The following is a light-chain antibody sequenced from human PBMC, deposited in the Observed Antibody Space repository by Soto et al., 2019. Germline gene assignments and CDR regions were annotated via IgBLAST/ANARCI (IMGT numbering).Light chain of an antibody. J-gene: IGLJ2*01. CDR2: QDS. CDR3: QAWDSSLGV. V-gene: IGLV3-1*01. Sequence: SYELTQPPSVSVSPGQTASITCSGDKLGDKYACWYQQKPGQSPVLVIYQDSKRPSGIPERFSGSNSGNTATLTISGTQAMDEADYYCQAWDSSLGVFGGGTK. CDR1: KLGDKY.